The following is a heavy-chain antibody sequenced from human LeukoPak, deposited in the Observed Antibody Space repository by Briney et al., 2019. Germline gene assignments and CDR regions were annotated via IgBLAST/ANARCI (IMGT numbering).Heavy chain of an antibody. D-gene: IGHD2-15*01. CDR2: INHSGST. J-gene: IGHJ5*02. Sequence: PSETLSLTCAVYGGSFSGHYWSWIRQPPGKGLEWIGEINHSGSTNYNPSLKSRVTISVDTSKNQFSLKLSSVTAADTAVYYCARTVQYCSGGSCYSWYLLADNWFDPWGQGTLVTVSS. CDR1: GGSFSGHY. CDR3: ARTVQYCSGGSCYSWYLLADNWFDP. V-gene: IGHV4-34*01.